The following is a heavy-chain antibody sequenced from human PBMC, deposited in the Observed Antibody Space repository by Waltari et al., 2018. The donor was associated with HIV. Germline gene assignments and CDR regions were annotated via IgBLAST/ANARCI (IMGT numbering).Heavy chain of an antibody. CDR2: IRSKGYGGTT. D-gene: IGHD6-19*01. J-gene: IGHJ4*02. Sequence: EVQLVESGGGLVQPGRSLRLSCTVSGFSFGDYAMTWVRQAPGKGLEWVGFIRSKGYGGTTEDAASVKGRLSISRDDSKSTAYLQMNSLKTEDTAVYYCTRGRGRQWLVTDFDYWGQGTLVTVSS. CDR3: TRGRGRQWLVTDFDY. CDR1: GFSFGDYA. V-gene: IGHV3-49*04.